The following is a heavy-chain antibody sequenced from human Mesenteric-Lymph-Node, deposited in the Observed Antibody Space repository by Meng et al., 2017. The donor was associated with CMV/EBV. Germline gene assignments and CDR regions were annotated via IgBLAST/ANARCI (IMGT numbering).Heavy chain of an antibody. V-gene: IGHV3-11*01. CDR3: ARSTELRQLVGSFDY. CDR2: ISSSGSTT. Sequence: GGSLRLSCAASGFTFSDYYMTWIRQAPGKGLEWVSYISSSGSTTYYADSVKGRFTISRDNAKNSLHLQMNSLRAEDTAVYYWARSTELRQLVGSFDYWGQGTLVTVSS. J-gene: IGHJ4*02. CDR1: GFTFSDYY. D-gene: IGHD6-6*01.